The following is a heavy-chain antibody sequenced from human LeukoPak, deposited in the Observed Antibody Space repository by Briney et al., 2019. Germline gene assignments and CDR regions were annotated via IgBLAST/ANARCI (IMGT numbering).Heavy chain of an antibody. CDR3: ARAAQVIVIPAALSY. V-gene: IGHV1-69*01. D-gene: IGHD2-2*01. Sequence: SVKVSCKTSGGTFSTYAITWVRQAPGQGLEWMGGTIPVFGTPTYAQKFQGRLTITADDSTNTAYMELSSLRSEDTAVYYCARAAQVIVIPAALSYWGQGTLVTVSS. CDR2: TIPVFGTP. CDR1: GGTFSTYA. J-gene: IGHJ4*02.